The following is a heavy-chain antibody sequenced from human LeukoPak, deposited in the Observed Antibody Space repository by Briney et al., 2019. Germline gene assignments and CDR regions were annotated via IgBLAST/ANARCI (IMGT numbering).Heavy chain of an antibody. D-gene: IGHD6-13*01. CDR1: GFTFNSYW. CDR3: ARPYSSSWYGTFDC. CDR2: IKQDGSEK. J-gene: IGHJ4*02. Sequence: PGGSLRLSCAASGFTFNSYWMSWVLQALGKGLEWVANIKQDGSEKYYVDSVKGRFTISRDNAKNSLYLQMNSLRAEDTAVYYCARPYSSSWYGTFDCWGQGTLVTVSS. V-gene: IGHV3-7*01.